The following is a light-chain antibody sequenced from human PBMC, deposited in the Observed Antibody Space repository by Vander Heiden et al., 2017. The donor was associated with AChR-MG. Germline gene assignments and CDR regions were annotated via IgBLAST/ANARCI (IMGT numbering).Light chain of an antibody. CDR3: AAWDDSLSGVV. V-gene: IGLV1-47*02. Sequence: QSVLTQPPSASRTPGQRVTISCSGSSSNIGSNYGYWYQQLPGTAPKLLIYSNNQRPSGVPDRFSGSKSGTSASLAISGLRSEDEADYYCAAWDDSLSGVVFGGGTKLTVL. CDR2: SNN. CDR1: SSNIGSNY. J-gene: IGLJ2*01.